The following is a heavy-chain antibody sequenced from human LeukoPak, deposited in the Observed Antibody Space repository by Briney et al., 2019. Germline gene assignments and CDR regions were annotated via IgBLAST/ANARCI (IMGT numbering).Heavy chain of an antibody. CDR1: GFTFSDYY. D-gene: IGHD3-22*01. J-gene: IGHJ4*02. V-gene: IGHV3-11*01. CDR2: ISSSGSTI. CDR3: ARDGEGPLIDYDSSGYYDY. Sequence: GGSLRLSCAASGFTFSDYYMSWIRQAPGKGLEWVSYISSSGSTIYYADSVKGRFTISRDNAKNSLYLQMNSLRAEDTAVYYCARDGEGPLIDYDSSGYYDYWGQGTLVTVSS.